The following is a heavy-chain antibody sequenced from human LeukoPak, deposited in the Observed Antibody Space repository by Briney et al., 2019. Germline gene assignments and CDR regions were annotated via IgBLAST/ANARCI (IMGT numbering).Heavy chain of an antibody. CDR2: ISSDGNTE. J-gene: IGHJ4*02. V-gene: IGHV3-48*03. CDR1: GFSFSSYP. Sequence: GRSLRLSCAAAGFSFSSYPMNWVRQAPGKGLEWVSHISSDGNTESYVDAPRGRFTMSRDNDKNSLFLLINSLRVEDTAVYYCARDSVNGPFVIGLDLWGQGALVTVSS. D-gene: IGHD2-8*01. CDR3: ARDSVNGPFVIGLDL.